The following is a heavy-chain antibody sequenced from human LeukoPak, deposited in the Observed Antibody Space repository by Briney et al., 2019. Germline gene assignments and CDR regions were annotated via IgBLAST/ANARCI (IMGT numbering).Heavy chain of an antibody. CDR1: GYNLTDLS. J-gene: IGHJ4*02. CDR3: ATDMVGYCGSEGCFSEAY. Sequence: ASVKVSCKGSGYNLTDLSMHWVRQAPGKGLEGMGGFDPEDGETIYAQKFQGRVIMTEETSIDTAYMELNSLRSDDTAVYYCATDMVGYCGSEGCFSEAYWGQGTLVTVSS. CDR2: FDPEDGET. D-gene: IGHD2-2*03. V-gene: IGHV1-24*01.